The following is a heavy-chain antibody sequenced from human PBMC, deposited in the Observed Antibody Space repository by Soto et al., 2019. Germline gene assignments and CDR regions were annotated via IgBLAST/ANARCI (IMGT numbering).Heavy chain of an antibody. Sequence: QLQLQESGPGLVKPSETLSLTCTVSSGSISSTIYSWDWIRQPPGKGLEWIGSIFYSGSTYYNPSLKSRVTISVDTSKNQFSLTLTSVTAADTAVDYCARQCRGVTCHWFVPWGQGTLVTVSS. V-gene: IGHV4-39*01. CDR1: SGSISSTIYS. D-gene: IGHD2-15*01. CDR3: ARQCRGVTCHWFVP. CDR2: IFYSGST. J-gene: IGHJ5*02.